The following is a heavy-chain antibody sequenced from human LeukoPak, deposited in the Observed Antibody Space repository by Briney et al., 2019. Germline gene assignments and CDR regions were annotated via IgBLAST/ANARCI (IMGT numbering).Heavy chain of an antibody. CDR2: IKQDESEK. CDR3: ARTPNWGSPWGFLDY. Sequence: AGGSLRLSCAASGFTFNRSWMTWVRQAPGKGLEWVANIKQDESEKYYANSVKGRLTISRDNAKNSLYLQMNSLRAEDTAVYYCARTPNWGSPWGFLDYWGQGTLVTVSP. V-gene: IGHV3-7*01. D-gene: IGHD7-27*01. CDR1: GFTFNRSW. J-gene: IGHJ4*02.